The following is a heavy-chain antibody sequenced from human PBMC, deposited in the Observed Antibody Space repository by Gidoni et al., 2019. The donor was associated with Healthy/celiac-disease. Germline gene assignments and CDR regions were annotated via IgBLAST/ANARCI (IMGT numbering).Heavy chain of an antibody. Sequence: QVQLVESGGGVVQPGRSLRLSCAASGFTFSSYAMHWVRQAPGKGLEWVAVISYDGSNKYYADSVKGRFTISRDNSKNTLYLQMNSLRAEDTAVYYCAREGYYDHKDAFDIWGQGTMVTVSS. CDR3: AREGYYDHKDAFDI. D-gene: IGHD3-22*01. J-gene: IGHJ3*02. CDR1: GFTFSSYA. V-gene: IGHV3-30*01. CDR2: ISYDGSNK.